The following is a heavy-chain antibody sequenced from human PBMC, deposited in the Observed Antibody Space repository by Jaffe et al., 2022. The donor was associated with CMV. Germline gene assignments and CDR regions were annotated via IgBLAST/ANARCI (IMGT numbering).Heavy chain of an antibody. D-gene: IGHD2-15*01. CDR1: GYTFTGYY. CDR3: ARTTPTDY. V-gene: IGHV1-2*02. CDR2: INPNSGGT. J-gene: IGHJ4*02. Sequence: QVQLLQSGAEVKKPGASVKVSCKASGYTFTGYYMHWVRQAPGQGLEWMGWINPNSGGTNYAPKFQGRVTMTRDTSISTAYMELTRLKSDDTAMYYCARTTPTDYWGQGTLVTVSS.